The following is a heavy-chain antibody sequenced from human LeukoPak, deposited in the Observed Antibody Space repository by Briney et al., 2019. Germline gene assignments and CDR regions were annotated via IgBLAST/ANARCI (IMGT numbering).Heavy chain of an antibody. CDR1: AVSISGYY. CDR3: ARGKGYFDY. CDR2: IYYSGST. J-gene: IGHJ4*02. V-gene: IGHV4-59*01. Sequence: SETLSLTCTVSAVSISGYYWSWIRQPPGKGLEWIGYIYYSGSTKYNPSLKSRVTISADTSKNQFSLKLSSVTAADTAVYYCARGKGYFDYWGQGTLVTVSS.